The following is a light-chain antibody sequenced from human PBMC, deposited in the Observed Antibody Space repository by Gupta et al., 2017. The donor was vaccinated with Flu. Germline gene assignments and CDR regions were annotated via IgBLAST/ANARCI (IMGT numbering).Light chain of an antibody. CDR3: AAGDDSLNAYV. CDR1: SSNIGTNS. V-gene: IGLV1-44*01. CDR2: FNV. J-gene: IGLJ1*01. Sequence: QSVLTQTPSASGTPGQWVTISCSGSSSNIGTNSVTWYHQLPGTAPKLLIYFNVQRPSGVPDRFSGSKSGTSASLAVSGLQSEDEADYYCAAGDDSLNAYVFGTGTMVTVL.